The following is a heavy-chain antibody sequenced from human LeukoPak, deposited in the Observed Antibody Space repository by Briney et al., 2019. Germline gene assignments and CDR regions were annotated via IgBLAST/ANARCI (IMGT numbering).Heavy chain of an antibody. CDR3: AKPNYYDSGGYYWNDAFDI. Sequence: GGSLRLSCAASGFTFSSYAMSWVRQAPGKGLEWVSAISGSGGSTYYADSVKGRFTISRDNSKNTLYLQMNSLRAEDTAVYYCAKPNYYDSGGYYWNDAFDIWGQGTMVTVSS. D-gene: IGHD3-22*01. V-gene: IGHV3-23*01. J-gene: IGHJ3*02. CDR2: ISGSGGST. CDR1: GFTFSSYA.